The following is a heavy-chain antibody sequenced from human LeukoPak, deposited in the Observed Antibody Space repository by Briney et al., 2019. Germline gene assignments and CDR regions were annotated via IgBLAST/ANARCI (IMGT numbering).Heavy chain of an antibody. CDR1: GGSISSYY. D-gene: IGHD3-3*01. CDR2: IYYSGST. V-gene: IGHV4-59*08. CDR3: ARLGGYYDFWSGYPTNDAFDI. Sequence: TSETLSLTCTVSGGSISSYYWSWIRQPPGKGLEWIGYIYYSGSTNYNPSLKSRVTISVDTSKNQFSLKLSSVTAADTAVYYCARLGGYYDFWSGYPTNDAFDIWGQGTMVTVSS. J-gene: IGHJ3*02.